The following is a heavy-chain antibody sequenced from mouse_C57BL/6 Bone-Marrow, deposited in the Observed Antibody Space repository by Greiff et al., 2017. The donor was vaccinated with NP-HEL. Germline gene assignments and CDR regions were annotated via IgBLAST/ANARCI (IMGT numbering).Heavy chain of an antibody. Sequence: VQLQQSGGGLVKPGGSLKLSCAASGFTFSSYAMSWVRQTPEKRLEWVATISDGGGYTYYPDNVKGRFTISRDNAKNNLYLQMSHLKSEDTAMYYCAREVGALEYWGQGTSATVTA. CDR3: AREVGALEY. J-gene: IGHJ4*01. V-gene: IGHV5-4*01. CDR1: GFTFSSYA. CDR2: ISDGGGYT. D-gene: IGHD1-1*02.